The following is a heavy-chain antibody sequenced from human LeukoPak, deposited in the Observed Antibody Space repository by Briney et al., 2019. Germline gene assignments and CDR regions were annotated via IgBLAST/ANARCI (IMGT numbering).Heavy chain of an antibody. CDR2: IKSKTDGGTT. CDR3: TTVVYKRSYGYMVRFDY. CDR1: GFTFSNAW. Sequence: TTGGSLRLSCTASGFTFSNAWMSWVRQAPGKGLEWVGRIKSKTDGGTTDYAAPVKGRFTISRDDSKNTLYLQMNSLKTEDTAVYYCTTVVYKRSYGYMVRFDYWGQGTLVTVSS. J-gene: IGHJ4*02. D-gene: IGHD5-18*01. V-gene: IGHV3-15*01.